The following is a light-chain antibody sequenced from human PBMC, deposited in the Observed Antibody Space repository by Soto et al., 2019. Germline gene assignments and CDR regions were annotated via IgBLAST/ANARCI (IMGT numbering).Light chain of an antibody. CDR2: AAS. CDR1: QSISSY. CDR3: QQSYSTPLT. J-gene: IGKJ4*01. V-gene: IGKV1-39*01. Sequence: DIQMTQSPSSLSASVGDRVTITCRASQSISSYLNWYQQKPGKAPKLLIYAASSLQSAVPSRFSGSESGTDFTLTISSLQPEDFATYYCQQSYSTPLTFGGGTKVEIK.